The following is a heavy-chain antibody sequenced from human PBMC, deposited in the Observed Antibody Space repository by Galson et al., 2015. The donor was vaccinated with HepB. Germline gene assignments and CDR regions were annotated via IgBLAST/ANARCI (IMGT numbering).Heavy chain of an antibody. CDR3: AKGPRILSYYFDS. Sequence: SLRLSCAASGFTFGTYVMSWVRQAPGKGLEWVAAIDANAAGTYYADSVQGRFTISRDNFENTLYLQMLSLRGEDTAIYYRAKGPRILSYYFDSWGQGTLVTVSS. J-gene: IGHJ4*02. CDR2: IDANAAGT. CDR1: GFTFGTYV. V-gene: IGHV3-23*01.